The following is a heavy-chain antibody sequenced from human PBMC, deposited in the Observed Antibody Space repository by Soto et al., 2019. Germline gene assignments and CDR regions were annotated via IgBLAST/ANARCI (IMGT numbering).Heavy chain of an antibody. Sequence: GGSLRISSAASGFTYNIYGMHCVRQAPDKGLECVALISYDGSNQYYADSVKGRFTISRDNSKNTLFLQMNSLRADDTAVYYCAKDQASGQGSFDSWGQGTLVTVSS. J-gene: IGHJ4*02. V-gene: IGHV3-30*18. CDR2: ISYDGSNQ. CDR1: GFTYNIYG. CDR3: AKDQASGQGSFDS.